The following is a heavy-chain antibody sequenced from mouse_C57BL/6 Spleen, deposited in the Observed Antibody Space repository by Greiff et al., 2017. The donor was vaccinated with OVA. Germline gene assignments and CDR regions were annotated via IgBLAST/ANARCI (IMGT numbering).Heavy chain of an antibody. Sequence: VQLQQPGTELVKPGASVKLSCKASGYTFTSYWMHWVKQRPGQGLEWIGNINPSNGGTNYNEKFKSKATLTVDQSSSTACMQLSSLTSEDSAVYYCARLNYFYDSFDYWGQGTTLTVSS. CDR1: GYTFTSYW. CDR2: INPSNGGT. CDR3: ARLNYFYDSFDY. D-gene: IGHD2-12*01. V-gene: IGHV1-53*01. J-gene: IGHJ2*01.